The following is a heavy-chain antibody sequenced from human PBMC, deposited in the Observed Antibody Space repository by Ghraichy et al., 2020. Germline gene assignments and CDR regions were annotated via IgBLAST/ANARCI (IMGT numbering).Heavy chain of an antibody. CDR1: GGSISSNY. D-gene: IGHD1-26*01. V-gene: IGHV4-59*01. CDR3: ARWGATAGAFDY. J-gene: IGHJ4*02. Sequence: SQTPLTCTVSGGSISSNYWSWIRQPPGKGLEWIGYMYYSESTNYDPSLKSRVTISVDTSKNQFSLKLSSVTAADTAVYYCARWGATAGAFDYWGQGTLVTVSS. CDR2: MYYSEST.